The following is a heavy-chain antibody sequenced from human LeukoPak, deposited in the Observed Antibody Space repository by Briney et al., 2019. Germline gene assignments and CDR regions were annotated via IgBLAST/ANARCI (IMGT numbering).Heavy chain of an antibody. V-gene: IGHV3-30*18. D-gene: IGHD6-25*01. J-gene: IGHJ4*02. CDR1: GFTFSSYG. Sequence: GGSLRLSCAASGFTFSSYGMHWARQAPSKGLEWVAVISYDGSNKYYADSVKGRYTISRDNSKNTLYLQMNSLRAEDTAVYYCAKDRSSGDFDYWGQGTLVTVSS. CDR3: AKDRSSGDFDY. CDR2: ISYDGSNK.